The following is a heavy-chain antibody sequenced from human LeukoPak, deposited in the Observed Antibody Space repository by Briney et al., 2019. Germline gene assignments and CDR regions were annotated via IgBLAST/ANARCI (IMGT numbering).Heavy chain of an antibody. D-gene: IGHD6-13*01. V-gene: IGHV4-59*01. CDR1: GDSISSYF. Sequence: PSETLSLTCTVSGDSISSYFWTWIRQPPGKGLEWIGYIYYSGSTNYNPSLKSRVTISVDTSKNQFSLKLSSVTAADTAVYYCAREERIAAAGSFDYWGQGTLVTVSS. CDR2: IYYSGST. J-gene: IGHJ4*02. CDR3: AREERIAAAGSFDY.